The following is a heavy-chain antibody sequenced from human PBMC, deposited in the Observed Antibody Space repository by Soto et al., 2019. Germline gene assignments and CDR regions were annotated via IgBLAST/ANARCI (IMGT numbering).Heavy chain of an antibody. CDR3: ARAGYSSSWNWFDP. CDR2: NYYSGIT. Sequence: PSETLSLTCTVSGGSISSGGYYWTWIRQHPGKGLEWIGYNYYSGITYYNPSLKSRVTISLDTSKNQFSLKLSSVTAADTAVYYCARAGYSSSWNWFDPWGQGTLVTVSS. J-gene: IGHJ5*02. D-gene: IGHD6-13*01. CDR1: GGSISSGGYY. V-gene: IGHV4-31*03.